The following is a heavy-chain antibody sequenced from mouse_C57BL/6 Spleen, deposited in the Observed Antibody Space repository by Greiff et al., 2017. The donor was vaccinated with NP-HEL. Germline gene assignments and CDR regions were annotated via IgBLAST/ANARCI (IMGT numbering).Heavy chain of an antibody. CDR1: GYTFTSYT. D-gene: IGHD2-4*01. V-gene: IGHV1-4*01. CDR3: ARSYDYDLDY. Sequence: VQLQQSGAELARPGASVKMSCKASGYTFTSYTMHWVKQRPGQGLEWIGYINPSSGYTKYNQKFKDKATLTADKSSSTAYMQLSSLTSEDSSVYYCARSYDYDLDYWGQGTTLTVAA. CDR2: INPSSGYT. J-gene: IGHJ2*01.